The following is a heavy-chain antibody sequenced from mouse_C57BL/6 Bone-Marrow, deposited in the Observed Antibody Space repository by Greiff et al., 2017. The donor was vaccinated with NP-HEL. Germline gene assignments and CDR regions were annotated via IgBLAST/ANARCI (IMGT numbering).Heavy chain of an antibody. CDR1: GFSLTSYG. CDR2: IWRGGST. D-gene: IGHD1-1*01. CDR3: AKKSHYYGSSYNYAMDY. J-gene: IGHJ4*01. V-gene: IGHV2-5*01. Sequence: VQLQQSGPGLVQPSQSLSITCTVSGFSLTSYGVHWVRQSPGKGLEWLGVIWRGGSTDYNAAFMSRLSITKDNSKSQVFFKMNSLQADDTAIYYCAKKSHYYGSSYNYAMDYWGQGTSVTVSS.